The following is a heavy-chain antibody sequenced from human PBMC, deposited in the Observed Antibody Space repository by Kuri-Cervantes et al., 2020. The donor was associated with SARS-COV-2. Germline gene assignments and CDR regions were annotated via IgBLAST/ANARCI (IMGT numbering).Heavy chain of an antibody. CDR1: GFIFSDYY. D-gene: IGHD3-22*01. CDR3: EKDGDSSGYYADAFDI. Sequence: GGSLRPSCTASGFIFSDYYMTWIRQAPGKGVEWVAAISGSGGITYYADSVKGRFTISRDIPKNSLYLQMNSMRAEDTAVYYCEKDGDSSGYYADAFDIWGQGTMVTVSS. J-gene: IGHJ3*02. V-gene: IGHV3-23*01. CDR2: ISGSGGIT.